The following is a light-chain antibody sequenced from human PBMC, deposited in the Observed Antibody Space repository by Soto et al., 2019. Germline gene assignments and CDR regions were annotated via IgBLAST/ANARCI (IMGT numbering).Light chain of an antibody. CDR3: QQSYTAPAWT. CDR1: QNINNY. Sequence: DIQMTQSPSSLSASVGDRVTITCRVSQNINNYLNWYQQKPGEAPKVLIYAASSLQGGVPSRFSGSGSGTDFTLTITSLQPEDCATYYCQQSYTAPAWTFGQGTRWIS. J-gene: IGKJ1*01. CDR2: AAS. V-gene: IGKV1-39*01.